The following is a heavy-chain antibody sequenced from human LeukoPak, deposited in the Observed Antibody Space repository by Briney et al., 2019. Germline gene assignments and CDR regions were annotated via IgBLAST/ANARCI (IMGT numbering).Heavy chain of an antibody. CDR1: GGSISSYY. Sequence: SETLSLTCTVSGGSISSYYWSWIRQPPGKALEWIGYIYYSGSTNYNPSLKSRVTISVDTSKNQFSLKLSSVTAADTAVYYCATYMGGRPDAFDIWGQGTMVTVSS. J-gene: IGHJ3*02. CDR3: ATYMGGRPDAFDI. CDR2: IYYSGST. V-gene: IGHV4-59*01. D-gene: IGHD3-16*01.